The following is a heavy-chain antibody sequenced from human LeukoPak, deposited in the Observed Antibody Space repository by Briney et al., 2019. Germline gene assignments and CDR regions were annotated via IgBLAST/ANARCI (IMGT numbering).Heavy chain of an antibody. D-gene: IGHD1-26*01. J-gene: IGHJ3*02. CDR2: IKTDGSTT. Sequence: PGGSLRLSCAGSGFIFSGYWMHWVRQAPGKGLVWVSRIKTDGSTTYYADSVKGRFIISRDNAKDSLYLQMNSLRAEDTALYYCAKDYGPLSGSVGTDAFDIWGQGTMVTVSS. V-gene: IGHV3-74*01. CDR3: AKDYGPLSGSVGTDAFDI. CDR1: GFIFSGYW.